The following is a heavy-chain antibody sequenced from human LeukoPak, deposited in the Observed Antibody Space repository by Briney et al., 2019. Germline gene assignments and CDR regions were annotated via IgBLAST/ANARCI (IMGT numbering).Heavy chain of an antibody. CDR3: ARDRAEVRYFGPDY. CDR1: GYTFTGYY. V-gene: IGHV1-2*02. CDR2: INPNSGGT. D-gene: IGHD3-9*01. Sequence: GASVKVSCKASGYTFTGYYMHWVRQAPGQGLEWMGWINPNSGGTNYAQKFQGRVTMTRDTSISTAYMELSRLRSDDTAVYYCARDRAEVRYFGPDYWGQGTLVTVSS. J-gene: IGHJ4*02.